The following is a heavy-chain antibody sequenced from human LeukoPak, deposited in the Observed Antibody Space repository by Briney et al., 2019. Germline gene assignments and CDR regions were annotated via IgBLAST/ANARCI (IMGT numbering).Heavy chain of an antibody. V-gene: IGHV4-59*01. CDR2: IYYSGTT. CDR3: ARHRPGERRFDP. CDR1: GGSISNYY. Sequence: SETLSLTCTVSGGSISNYYWSWIRQPPGKGLEWIGYIYYSGTTNYNPSLKSRVTMSVDTSKNQFSLKLSSVTAVDTAVYYCARHRPGERRFDPWGQGTLVTVSS. J-gene: IGHJ5*02. D-gene: IGHD3-16*01.